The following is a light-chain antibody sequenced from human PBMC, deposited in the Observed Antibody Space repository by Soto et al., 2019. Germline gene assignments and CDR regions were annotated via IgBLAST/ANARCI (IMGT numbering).Light chain of an antibody. CDR1: QSVSSSY. CDR2: GAS. V-gene: IGKV3-20*01. Sequence: EIVLTQSPGTLSLSPGERATLSCRASQSVSSSYLAWYQQKPGQAPRLLIYGASSRATGIPDRFRGSGSGTDFTLTISRLEPEDFAVYYCQQYGSSPWTFGQGTKGDIK. CDR3: QQYGSSPWT. J-gene: IGKJ1*01.